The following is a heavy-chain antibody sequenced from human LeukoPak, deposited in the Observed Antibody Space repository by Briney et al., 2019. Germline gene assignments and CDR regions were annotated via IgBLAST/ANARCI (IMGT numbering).Heavy chain of an antibody. CDR2: INPNSGGT. J-gene: IGHJ4*02. CDR1: GYTFTGYY. CDR3: ARTSMITFGGVIVGNDY. D-gene: IGHD3-16*02. Sequence: GASVKVSCKASGYTFTGYYMHWVRQARGQGLEWMGWINPNSGGTNYAQKFQGRVTMTRDTSISTAYMELSRLRSDDTAVYYCARTSMITFGGVIVGNDYWGKGTLVTVSS. V-gene: IGHV1-2*02.